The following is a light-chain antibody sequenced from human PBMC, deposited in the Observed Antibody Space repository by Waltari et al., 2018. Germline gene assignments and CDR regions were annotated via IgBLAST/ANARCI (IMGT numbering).Light chain of an antibody. CDR3: QQYGSTLIT. J-gene: IGKJ5*01. CDR1: QSVSSSY. Sequence: EIVLTQSPGTLSLSPGERVTLSCRASQSVSSSYLAWYQQKPGQAPRLLIYAASSRATGIPDRFRGRGSGTGFTLTISRLEPEDSAVYYCQQYGSTLITFGQGTRLEIK. CDR2: AAS. V-gene: IGKV3-20*01.